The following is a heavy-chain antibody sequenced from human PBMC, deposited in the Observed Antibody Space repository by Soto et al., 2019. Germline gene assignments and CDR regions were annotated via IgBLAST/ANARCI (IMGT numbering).Heavy chain of an antibody. Sequence: GGSLRLSDAASGFTVKNNAMNLVRQAQGKGLEWVSSISSSSSYIYYADSVKGRFTISRDNAKNSLYLQMNSLRAEDTAVYYCARDPSVYRPYYYYGMDVWGQGTTVTVSS. CDR2: ISSSSSYI. CDR1: GFTVKNNA. V-gene: IGHV3-21*01. CDR3: ARDPSVYRPYYYYGMDV. J-gene: IGHJ6*02.